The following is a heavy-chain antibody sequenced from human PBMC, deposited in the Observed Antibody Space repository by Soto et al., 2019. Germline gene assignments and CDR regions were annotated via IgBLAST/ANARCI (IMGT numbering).Heavy chain of an antibody. D-gene: IGHD5-18*01. J-gene: IGHJ4*02. CDR3: AKDQDTAMAPALDY. V-gene: IGHV3-30*18. CDR1: GFTFSSYG. CDR2: ISYDGSNK. Sequence: GGSLRLSCAASGFTFSSYGMHRVRQAPGKGLEWVAVISYDGSNKYYADSVKGRFTISRDNSKNTLYLQMNSLRAEDTAVYYCAKDQDTAMAPALDYWGQGTLVTVSS.